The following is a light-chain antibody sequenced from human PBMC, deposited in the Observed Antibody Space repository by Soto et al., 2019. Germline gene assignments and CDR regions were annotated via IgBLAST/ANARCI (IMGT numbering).Light chain of an antibody. Sequence: QSVLTQPPSASGTPGQRVTISCSGSSSNVGVNAVNWYQQLPGTAPTLLIYTTNQRPSGVPDRFSGSKSGTSASLAISGLQSEDEADYSCAAWDDSLNGPVFGGGTKLTV. V-gene: IGLV1-44*01. CDR1: SSNVGVNA. CDR2: TTN. CDR3: AAWDDSLNGPV. J-gene: IGLJ3*02.